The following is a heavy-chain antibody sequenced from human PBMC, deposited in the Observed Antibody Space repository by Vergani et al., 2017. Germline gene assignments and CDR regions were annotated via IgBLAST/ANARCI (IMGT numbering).Heavy chain of an antibody. CDR1: GCSISSYY. D-gene: IGHD4-23*01. CDR3: ARDRGGLGYFDY. V-gene: IGHV4-59*01. J-gene: IGHJ4*02. CDR2: IYYSGST. Sequence: QVQLQESGPGLVKPSETLSLTCTVSGCSISSYYWSWIRQPPGKGLEWIGYIYYSGSTNYNPSLKSRVTISVDTSKNQFSLKLSSVTAADTAVYYCARDRGGLGYFDYWGQGTLVTVSS.